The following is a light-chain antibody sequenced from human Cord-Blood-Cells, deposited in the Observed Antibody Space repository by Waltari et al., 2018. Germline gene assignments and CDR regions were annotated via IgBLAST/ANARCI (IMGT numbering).Light chain of an antibody. CDR1: QCLSHY. CDR2: AAS. CDR3: QKYNSAPLYT. V-gene: IGKV1-27*01. Sequence: DIQMTQSPSSLSASVGDRVTTTFRSRQCLSHYLAWYHQKPGKVPKLLIYAASTLQSGVPSRISGSGSGTDFSLTISSLQPEDVATYYCQKYNSAPLYTFGQGTKLEIK. J-gene: IGKJ2*01.